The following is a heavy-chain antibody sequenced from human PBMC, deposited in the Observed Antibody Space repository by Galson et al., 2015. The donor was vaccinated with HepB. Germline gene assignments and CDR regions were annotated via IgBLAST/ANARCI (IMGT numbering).Heavy chain of an antibody. D-gene: IGHD1-7*01. CDR1: GFTFRTYW. V-gene: IGHV3-7*01. Sequence: SLRLSCAASGFTFRTYWMSWVRQAPGKGLEWVANIKQDESEKDSVDSVKGRFTISRDNSNNSQFLQMNSLRVEDTAVYYCARWRWRMGNFAFDLWGQGTMVTVSS. CDR3: ARWRWRMGNFAFDL. CDR2: IKQDESEK. J-gene: IGHJ3*01.